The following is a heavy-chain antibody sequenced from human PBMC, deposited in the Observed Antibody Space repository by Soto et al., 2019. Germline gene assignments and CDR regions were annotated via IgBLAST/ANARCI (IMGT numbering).Heavy chain of an antibody. V-gene: IGHV3-30*18. J-gene: IGHJ4*02. D-gene: IGHD3-16*02. Sequence: QVHLVESGGGVVQPGRSLRLSCAGAGFTFNTYGMHWVRQTPDKGLEWLAVVSDDGNYKYYAASVKGRFTISRDNSKNTLFLQMNGLRPDDTAMYYCAKDLDALVWGRHRLAEWGQGTLVTFSS. CDR2: VSDDGNYK. CDR1: GFTFNTYG. CDR3: AKDLDALVWGRHRLAE.